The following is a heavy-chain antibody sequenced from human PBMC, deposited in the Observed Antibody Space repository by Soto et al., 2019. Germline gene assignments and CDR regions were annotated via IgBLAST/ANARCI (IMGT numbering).Heavy chain of an antibody. J-gene: IGHJ6*02. CDR2: IYYSGIT. V-gene: IGHV4-31*03. CDR3: ARGRGIIGYGLDV. CDR1: GGSIATGGYY. Sequence: QVQLQESGPGLVKPSQTLSLTCTVSGGSIATGGYYWRWLRQHPGKDLEWIGYIYYSGITSYNPSLKSRVTISIDTSKNQFSLNLSSVTAADTAVYYCARGRGIIGYGLDVWGQGTTVTVSS. D-gene: IGHD3-10*01.